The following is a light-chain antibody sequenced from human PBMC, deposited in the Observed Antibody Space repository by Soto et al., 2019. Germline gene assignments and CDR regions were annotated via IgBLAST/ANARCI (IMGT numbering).Light chain of an antibody. CDR3: QPDNNLPGT. CDR2: GAS. J-gene: IGKJ1*01. Sequence: EIMMTQSPTTLSVSPGERATLSCRASQSFSSNLAWYQQKPGQAPRLLIYGASTRATGMPTRFSGSGSGTEFTLTISSLQAEDFAVYYCQPDNNLPGTFGQGTKVEIK. CDR1: QSFSSN. V-gene: IGKV3-15*01.